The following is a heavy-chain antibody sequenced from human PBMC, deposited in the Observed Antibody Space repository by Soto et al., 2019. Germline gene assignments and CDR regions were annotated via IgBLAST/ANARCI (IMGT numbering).Heavy chain of an antibody. Sequence: QVQLVESGGGVVQPGRSLRLSCAASGFTFSSYGMQWVRQAPGKGLEWVAVISYDGSNKYYADSVKGRFTISRDNSKNTLYLQMNSLRAEDTAVYYCANGRVGATPLREFDYWGQGTLVTVSS. CDR2: ISYDGSNK. CDR3: ANGRVGATPLREFDY. J-gene: IGHJ4*02. V-gene: IGHV3-30*18. D-gene: IGHD1-26*01. CDR1: GFTFSSYG.